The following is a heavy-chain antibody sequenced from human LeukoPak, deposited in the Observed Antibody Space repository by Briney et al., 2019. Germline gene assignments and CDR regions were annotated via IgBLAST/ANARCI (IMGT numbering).Heavy chain of an antibody. CDR2: IYPGDSDT. D-gene: IGHD2-2*01. CDR1: GYSFTSYW. J-gene: IGHJ5*02. V-gene: IGHV5-51*01. Sequence: GESLKISCKGSGYSFTSYWIGWVRQMPGKGLEWMGIIYPGDSDTRYSPSFKGQVTISADKSISTAYLQWSSLKASDTAMYYCARHMGDIVVVPAAIHWFDPWGQGTLVTVSS. CDR3: ARHMGDIVVVPAAIHWFDP.